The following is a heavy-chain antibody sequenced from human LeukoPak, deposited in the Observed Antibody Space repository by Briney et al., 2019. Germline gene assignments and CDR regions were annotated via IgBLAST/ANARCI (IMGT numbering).Heavy chain of an antibody. Sequence: GGSLTLSCVASGFTFSSFGMHWVRQAPGKRLEWVAVILYDGSQKHYADVVKGRFIISRDNSKNTLYLQVNNLKPEDTAVYYCAKDHYEVTVAGAFDYWGQGTLVTVSS. J-gene: IGHJ4*02. CDR2: ILYDGSQK. V-gene: IGHV3-30*18. CDR1: GFTFSSFG. D-gene: IGHD3-22*01. CDR3: AKDHYEVTVAGAFDY.